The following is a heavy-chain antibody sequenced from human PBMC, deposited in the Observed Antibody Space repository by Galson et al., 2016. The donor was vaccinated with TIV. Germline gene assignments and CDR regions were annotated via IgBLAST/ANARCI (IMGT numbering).Heavy chain of an antibody. CDR3: ARGYSDAWSKNFFDY. Sequence: SLRLSCAASGFTFTSYGMHWVRQAPGKGLEWVAVIWYDGSNKYYADSVKGRFTISRDTSKNTLYLQMNSLRADDTAVYYCARGYSDAWSKNFFDYWGQGTLVTVSS. J-gene: IGHJ4*02. D-gene: IGHD6-19*01. CDR2: IWYDGSNK. CDR1: GFTFTSYG. V-gene: IGHV3-33*01.